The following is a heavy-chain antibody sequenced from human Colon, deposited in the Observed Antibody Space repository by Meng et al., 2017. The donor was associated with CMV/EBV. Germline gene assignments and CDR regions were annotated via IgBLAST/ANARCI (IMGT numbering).Heavy chain of an antibody. Sequence: GESLKISCAASGFTFNSYAMSWVRQAPGKGLEWVSVIYRGGSSAYYADSVKGRFTVSRDNSMNTLYLQMPSLRAEDTAVYYCARGLSNNYCSGTSCSSGYWGQGTLVAVSS. CDR3: ARGLSNNYCSGTSCSSGY. V-gene: IGHV3-23*03. CDR2: IYRGGSSA. D-gene: IGHD2-2*01. J-gene: IGHJ4*02. CDR1: GFTFNSYA.